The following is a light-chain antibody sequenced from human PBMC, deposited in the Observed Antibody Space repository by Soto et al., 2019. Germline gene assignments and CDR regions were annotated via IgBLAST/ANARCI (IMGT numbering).Light chain of an antibody. CDR2: WAS. J-gene: IGKJ1*01. CDR3: QQSYSTPRT. CDR1: QSVLYSSNNKNY. V-gene: IGKV4-1*01. Sequence: DIVMTQSPDSLAVSLGERATINCKSSQSVLYSSNNKNYLAWYQQKPGQPPKLLIYWASTRESGVTHRFSGRGYGTDFTLTTSSLQAEDVAVYYCQQSYSTPRTFGQGTKVDIK.